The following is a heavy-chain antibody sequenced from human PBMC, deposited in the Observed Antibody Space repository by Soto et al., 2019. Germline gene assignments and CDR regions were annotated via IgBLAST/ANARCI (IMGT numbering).Heavy chain of an antibody. CDR3: ARDLGTGYDSGDY. CDR2: IIPLFGST. V-gene: IGHV1-69*12. D-gene: IGHD5-12*01. CDR1: GDIFSGYS. J-gene: IGHJ4*02. Sequence: QVQLVQSGAEVKKPGSSVKVSCTASGDIFSGYSISWVRQAPGQGLEWMGGIIPLFGSTNYAPKFQGRVTITADQSTNTGYMELSSLKSEDTAVYYCARDLGTGYDSGDYWGQGTLVTLSS.